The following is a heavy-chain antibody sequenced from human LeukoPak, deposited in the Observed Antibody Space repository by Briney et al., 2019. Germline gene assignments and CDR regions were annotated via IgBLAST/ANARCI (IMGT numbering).Heavy chain of an antibody. CDR1: GDSVSSNSAA. D-gene: IGHD3-10*01. Sequence: SQTLSLTCALSGDSVSSNSAAWNWIRQSPSKGLEWVRSTYYRSTRYNDYAVSVKSRININPDTSRNQFSLQLNSVTPEDTAVYYCARVLQERITMVRGVIRPLDIWGQGTMVSVSS. CDR2: TYYRSTRYN. J-gene: IGHJ3*02. V-gene: IGHV6-1*01. CDR3: ARVLQERITMVRGVIRPLDI.